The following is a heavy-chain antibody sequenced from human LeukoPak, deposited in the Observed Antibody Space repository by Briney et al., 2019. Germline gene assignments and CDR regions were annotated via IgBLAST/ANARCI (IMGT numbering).Heavy chain of an antibody. CDR2: IYHSGST. J-gene: IGHJ4*02. V-gene: IGHV4-39*01. D-gene: IGHD3-10*01. CDR3: ARHGGEPLSLVRGVIRPLDY. CDR1: GGSISSGNYY. Sequence: SETLSLTCTVSGGSISSGNYYWGWIRQPPGTGLEWIGSIYHSGSTYYNPSLKSRVTIFVDAAKNQFSLRLTSVTAADTAVYYCARHGGEPLSLVRGVIRPLDYSGQETLVTVFS.